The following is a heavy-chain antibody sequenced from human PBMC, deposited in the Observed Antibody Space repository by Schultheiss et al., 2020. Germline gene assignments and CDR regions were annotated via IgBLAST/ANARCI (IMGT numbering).Heavy chain of an antibody. CDR2: IYYSGST. Sequence: SETLSLTCTVSGGSISSGRYYWNWIRQHPGKGLEWIGYIYYSGSTYYNPSLKSRVIISVDTSKNQFSLKLSSVTAADTAVYYCARDYGIAYYYGMDVWGQGTTVNVS. V-gene: IGHV4-31*03. CDR3: ARDYGIAYYYGMDV. CDR1: GGSISSGRYY. D-gene: IGHD2-21*01. J-gene: IGHJ6*02.